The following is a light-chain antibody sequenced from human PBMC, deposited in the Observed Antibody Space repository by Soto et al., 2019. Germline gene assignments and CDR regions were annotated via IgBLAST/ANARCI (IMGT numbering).Light chain of an antibody. V-gene: IGKV1-16*01. Sequence: DIQMTQSPSSLSASVGDRVTITCQASQDINKNLIWYQQKPGKAPNFLIYDASTLESGVPSRFSGSGSGTEFTLTITNLQPDDFATFYCQQYSTFPRTFGQGTKVDIK. CDR1: QDINKN. J-gene: IGKJ1*01. CDR3: QQYSTFPRT. CDR2: DAS.